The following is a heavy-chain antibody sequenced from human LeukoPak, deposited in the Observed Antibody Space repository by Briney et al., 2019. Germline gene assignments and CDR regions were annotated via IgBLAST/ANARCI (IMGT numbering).Heavy chain of an antibody. CDR2: IKQDGSEK. CDR1: GFTFSSYW. CDR3: ARDQLRYFDWPDCYYMDV. Sequence: PGGSLRLSCAASGFTFSSYWMSWVRQAPGKGLEWVANIKQDGSEKYYVDSVKGRFTISRDNAKNSLYLQMNSLRAEDTAVYYCARDQLRYFDWPDCYYMDVWGKGTTVTVSS. D-gene: IGHD3-9*01. J-gene: IGHJ6*03. V-gene: IGHV3-7*01.